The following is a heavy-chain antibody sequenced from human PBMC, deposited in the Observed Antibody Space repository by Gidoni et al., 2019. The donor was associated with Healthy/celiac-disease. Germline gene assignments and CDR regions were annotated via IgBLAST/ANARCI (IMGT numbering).Heavy chain of an antibody. Sequence: QLQLQESGPGLVKPSETLSLTCTVSGGPISSSSYYWGWIRQPPGKGLEWIGSIYYSGSTYYNPSLKSRVTISVDTSKNQFSLKLSSVTAADTAVYYCARDQRGYYDSSGLYWGQGTLVTVSS. CDR1: GGPISSSSYY. V-gene: IGHV4-39*07. D-gene: IGHD3-22*01. CDR3: ARDQRGYYDSSGLY. J-gene: IGHJ4*02. CDR2: IYYSGST.